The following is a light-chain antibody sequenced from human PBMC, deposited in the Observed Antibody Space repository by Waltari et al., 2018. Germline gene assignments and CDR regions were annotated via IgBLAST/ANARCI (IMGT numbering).Light chain of an antibody. CDR3: SSYGGSNDVI. CDR2: EVT. J-gene: IGLJ2*01. CDR1: SRDIGGYNF. Sequence: QSALTQPPSASGSLGQSVTISCTGTSRDIGGYNFVSWHQQYPGNAPKLIIFEVTKRPPGVPGPCSGSKSGNTASLTVAGLQAEDEADYYCSSYGGSNDVIFGGGTKITVL. V-gene: IGLV2-8*01.